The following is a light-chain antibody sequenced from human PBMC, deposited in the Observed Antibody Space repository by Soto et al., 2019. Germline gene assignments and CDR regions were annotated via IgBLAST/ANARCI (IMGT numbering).Light chain of an antibody. Sequence: EIVMTQSPATLSVSPGERATLSCRASQSVSSNLAWYQQKPGHAPRLLIYGATTRATDIPARFSGSGSGTEFTLTISSLQSEDFAVYYCQQYNNWPPVTFGGGTKVEIK. CDR1: QSVSSN. CDR3: QQYNNWPPVT. CDR2: GAT. J-gene: IGKJ4*01. V-gene: IGKV3-15*01.